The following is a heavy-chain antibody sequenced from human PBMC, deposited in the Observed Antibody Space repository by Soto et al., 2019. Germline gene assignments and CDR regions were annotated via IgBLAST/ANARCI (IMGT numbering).Heavy chain of an antibody. CDR2: LLPIFGTA. D-gene: IGHD6-13*01. J-gene: IGHJ6*04. CDR3: ARTAAQQLYYYYGMDV. V-gene: IGHV1-69*01. CDR1: GGTFSSYA. Sequence: QVQLVQSGAEVKKPGSSVKVSCKASGGTFSSYAISWVRQAPGQGLEWMGGLLPIFGTANYAQKFQGRVTITADESTSTAYMELSSLRSEDTAVYYCARTAAQQLYYYYGMDVWGKGTTVTFSS.